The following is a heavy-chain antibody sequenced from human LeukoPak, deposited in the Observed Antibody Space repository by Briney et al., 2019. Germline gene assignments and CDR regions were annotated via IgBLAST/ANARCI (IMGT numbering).Heavy chain of an antibody. J-gene: IGHJ4*02. CDR1: GDSVSSSNYY. D-gene: IGHD5-12*01. CDR3: ARFAPKKYSKSGRFDY. V-gene: IGHV4-39*07. Sequence: TTSETLSLTCTVSGDSVSSSNYYWAWIRQPPGKGLEWIGNIYYSGSTYYNPSLKSQLTTSVDTSKNQFSLKLSSVTAADTAVYYCARFAPKKYSKSGRFDYWGQGTLVTVSS. CDR2: IYYSGST.